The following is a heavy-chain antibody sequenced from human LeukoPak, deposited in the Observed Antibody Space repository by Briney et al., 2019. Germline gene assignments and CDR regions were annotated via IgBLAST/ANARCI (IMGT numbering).Heavy chain of an antibody. CDR2: IYTSGST. V-gene: IGHV4-61*02. D-gene: IGHD5-24*01. CDR1: GGSISSGSYY. Sequence: TLSLTCTVSGGSISSGSYYWSWIRQPAGKGLEWIGRIYTSGSTNYNPSLKSRVTISVLTSKNRFSLKLSSVTAADTAVYYCASGKDGYSLDYWGQGTLVTVSS. J-gene: IGHJ4*02. CDR3: ASGKDGYSLDY.